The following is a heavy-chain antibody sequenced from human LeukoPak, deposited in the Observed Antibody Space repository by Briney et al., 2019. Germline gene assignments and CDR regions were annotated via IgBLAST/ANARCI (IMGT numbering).Heavy chain of an antibody. D-gene: IGHD6-13*01. CDR2: IYSGGST. Sequence: GGSLTLSCAASGFTVSSNYMSWVRQAPGKGLEWVSVIYSGGSTYYADSVKGRFTISRDNSKNTLYLQMNSLRAEDTAVYYCARAPPGIAAAGTNYWGQGTLVTVSS. V-gene: IGHV3-53*01. J-gene: IGHJ4*02. CDR3: ARAPPGIAAAGTNY. CDR1: GFTVSSNY.